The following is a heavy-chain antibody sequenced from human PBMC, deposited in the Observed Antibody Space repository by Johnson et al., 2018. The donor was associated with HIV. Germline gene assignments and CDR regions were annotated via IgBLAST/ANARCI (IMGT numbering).Heavy chain of an antibody. CDR1: AFTFSSND. D-gene: IGHD1-26*01. CDR2: INWNGGST. Sequence: VQLVESGGGLVQPGGSLRLSCGASAFTFSSNDMNWVRQAPGKGLEWVSGINWNGGSTDYADSVKGRFTISRDNSKNTLYLQMNSLRAEDTAVYYCAKSGFSGSYQGAYDIWGQGTMVTVSS. V-gene: IGHV3-23*04. J-gene: IGHJ3*02. CDR3: AKSGFSGSYQGAYDI.